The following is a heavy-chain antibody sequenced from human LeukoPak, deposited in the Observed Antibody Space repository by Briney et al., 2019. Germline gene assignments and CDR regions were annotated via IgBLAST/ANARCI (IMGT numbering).Heavy chain of an antibody. J-gene: IGHJ4*02. CDR1: GYTFTSYY. CDR2: INPSGGST. CDR3: ARDREYQLLFRYRGTVRLDY. D-gene: IGHD2-2*01. Sequence: ASVKVSCKASGYTFTSYYMHWVRQAPGQGLEWMGIINPSGGSTSYAQKFQGRVTMTRDTSTSTVYMELSSLRSEDTAVYYCARDREYQLLFRYRGTVRLDYWGQGTLVTVSS. V-gene: IGHV1-46*01.